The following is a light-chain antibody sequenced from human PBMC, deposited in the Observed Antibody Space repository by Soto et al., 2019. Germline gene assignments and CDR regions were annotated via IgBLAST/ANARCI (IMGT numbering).Light chain of an antibody. CDR2: GAS. CDR3: QQFVSSFST. J-gene: IGKJ2*01. Sequence: EIVLTQSPGPLSLSPGERATLSCRASQSVSSAYLARYKQIPGKAPRLLIYGASSRATGIPDRFSGSGSGTDSSLTISRLEPEDFAGYNWQQFVSSFSTFGQGTKLETK. V-gene: IGKV3-20*01. CDR1: QSVSSAY.